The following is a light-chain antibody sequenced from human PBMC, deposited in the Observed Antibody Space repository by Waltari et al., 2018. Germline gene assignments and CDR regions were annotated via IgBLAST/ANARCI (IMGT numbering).Light chain of an antibody. Sequence: DIQLTQSPSSLSASVGDRVTINCRASQDINGALAWFQHQPGKAPKTLIYDISTRQSGVPSRFGGSGSWTDFTLTIDSLQPDDFATYYCQHYYYYPFTFGGGTKVEVK. CDR2: DIS. J-gene: IGKJ4*01. CDR1: QDINGA. CDR3: QHYYYYPFT. V-gene: IGKV1-16*01.